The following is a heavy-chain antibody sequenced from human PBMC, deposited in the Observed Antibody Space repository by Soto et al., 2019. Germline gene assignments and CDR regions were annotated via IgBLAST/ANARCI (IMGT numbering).Heavy chain of an antibody. D-gene: IGHD2-15*01. J-gene: IGHJ3*02. CDR2: IVVGSGNT. CDR1: GFTFTSFA. Sequence: SVKLSCNASGFTFTSFALQWVRQARGQLLECIVWIVVGSGNTNYXXKFQERVXXTRAMSTSTAXMERSXLTSEDTAVYYCAAGLGYCSAGSCYDAFDIXXQ. V-gene: IGHV1-58*01. CDR3: AAGLGYCSAGSCYDAFDI.